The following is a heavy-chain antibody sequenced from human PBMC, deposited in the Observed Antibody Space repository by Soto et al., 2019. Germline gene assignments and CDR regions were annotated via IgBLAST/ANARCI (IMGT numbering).Heavy chain of an antibody. CDR3: ARQGLEQGYWYFDL. V-gene: IGHV4-39*01. Sequence: SETLSLTCTVSGGSISSSSYYWGWIRQPPGKGLEWIGSIYYSGSTYYTPSLKSRVTISVDTSKNQFSLKLSSVTAADTAVYYCARQGLEQGYWYFDLWGRGTLVTVSS. CDR1: GGSISSSSYY. J-gene: IGHJ2*01. D-gene: IGHD1-1*01. CDR2: IYYSGST.